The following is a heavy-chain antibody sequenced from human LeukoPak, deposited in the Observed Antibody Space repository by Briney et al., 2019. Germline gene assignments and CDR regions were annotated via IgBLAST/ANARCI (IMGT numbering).Heavy chain of an antibody. V-gene: IGHV4-31*03. CDR2: IYYSGST. Sequence: SETLSLTCTVSGGSISSGGYYWGWIRQHPGKGLEWIGYIYYSGSTYYNPSLKSRVTISVDTSKNQFSLKLSSVTAADTAVYYCARGGEYYDFWSGSLEDPYYFDYWGQGTLVTVSS. D-gene: IGHD3-3*01. J-gene: IGHJ4*02. CDR3: ARGGEYYDFWSGSLEDPYYFDY. CDR1: GGSISSGGYY.